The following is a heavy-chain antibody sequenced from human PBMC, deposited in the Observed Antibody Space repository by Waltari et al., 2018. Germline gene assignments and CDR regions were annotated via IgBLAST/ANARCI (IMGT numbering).Heavy chain of an antibody. CDR3: AGRGEEAPGASGWAWGYGF. Sequence: EVQLVESGGGLIQPGGSLRLSCAASGFMSTSNSISWVSQAPGRGLEWVSATSGGGTTYYAESVKGRFTVSRDNSKNTLYLQMNSLRVEDTAFYYCAGRGEEAPGASGWAWGYGFWGQGTLVTVSS. D-gene: IGHD2-2*01. J-gene: IGHJ4*02. V-gene: IGHV3-53*01. CDR2: TSGGGTT. CDR1: GFMSTSNS.